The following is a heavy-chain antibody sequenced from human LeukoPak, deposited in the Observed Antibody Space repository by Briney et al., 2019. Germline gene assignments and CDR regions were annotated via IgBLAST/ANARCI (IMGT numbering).Heavy chain of an antibody. CDR1: GFTFSSYS. CDR2: ISSSSSYI. V-gene: IGHV3-21*01. J-gene: IGHJ4*02. Sequence: KPGGSLRLSCAASGFTFSSYSMNWVRQAPGEGLEWVSSISSSSSYIYYADSVKGRFTISRDNAKNSLYLQMNSLRAEDTAVYYCAGGVGLLWFGELLGSYYFDYWGQGTLVTVSS. CDR3: AGGVGLLWFGELLGSYYFDY. D-gene: IGHD3-10*01.